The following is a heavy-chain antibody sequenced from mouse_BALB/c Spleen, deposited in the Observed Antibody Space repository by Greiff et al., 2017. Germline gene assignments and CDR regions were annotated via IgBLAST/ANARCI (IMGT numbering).Heavy chain of an antibody. CDR2: IYPGDGDT. Sequence: LEESGAELVRPGSSVKISCKASGYAFSSYWMNWVKQRPGQGLEWIGQIYPGDGDTNYNGKFKGKATLTADKSSSTAYMQLSSLTSEDSAVYFCARSDYYGSRAMDYWGQGTSVTVSS. CDR3: ARSDYYGSRAMDY. V-gene: IGHV1-80*01. D-gene: IGHD1-1*01. J-gene: IGHJ4*01. CDR1: GYAFSSYW.